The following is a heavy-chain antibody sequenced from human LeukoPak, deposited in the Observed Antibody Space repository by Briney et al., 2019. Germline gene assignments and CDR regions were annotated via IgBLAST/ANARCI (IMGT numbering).Heavy chain of an antibody. D-gene: IGHD4-17*01. J-gene: IGHJ4*02. Sequence: GESLKISCKASGYSLTSYWIGWVRQMPGKGLEWMGIIYPADSDTSYSPSFQGQVTTSADKSISTAYLQWSSLKASDTVMYYCARQGFYGDYYFDYWGQGTLVTVSS. CDR1: GYSLTSYW. CDR2: IYPADSDT. CDR3: ARQGFYGDYYFDY. V-gene: IGHV5-51*01.